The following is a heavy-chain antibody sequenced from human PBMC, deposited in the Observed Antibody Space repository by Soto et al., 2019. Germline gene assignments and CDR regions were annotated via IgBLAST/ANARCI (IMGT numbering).Heavy chain of an antibody. V-gene: IGHV1-18*04. Sequence: ASVKVSGKASGYTFTSYGISWVRQAPGQGLEWMGWISAYNGNTNYAQKLQGRVTMTTDESTSTAYMELSSLRSEDTAVYYCASPSSIAARPYYYYGMDVWGQGTTVTVSS. D-gene: IGHD6-6*01. CDR3: ASPSSIAARPYYYYGMDV. CDR1: GYTFTSYG. CDR2: ISAYNGNT. J-gene: IGHJ6*02.